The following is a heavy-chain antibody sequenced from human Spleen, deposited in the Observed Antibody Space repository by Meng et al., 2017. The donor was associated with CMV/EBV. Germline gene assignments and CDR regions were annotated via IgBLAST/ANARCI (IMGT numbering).Heavy chain of an antibody. CDR2: IYTSGST. J-gene: IGHJ4*02. CDR3: ARRGAYYYGSGSYSDY. CDR1: GGSISSYY. V-gene: IGHV4-4*07. Sequence: QVRLQGSGPGLVKPSGPLSLTCTVSGGSISSYYWSWIRQPAGKGLEWIGRIYTSGSTNYNPSLKSRVTMSVDTSKNQFSLKLSSVTAADTAVYYCARRGAYYYGSGSYSDYWGQGTLVTVSS. D-gene: IGHD3-10*01.